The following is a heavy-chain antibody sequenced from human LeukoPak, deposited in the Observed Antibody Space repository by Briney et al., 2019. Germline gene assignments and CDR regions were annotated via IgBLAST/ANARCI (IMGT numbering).Heavy chain of an antibody. J-gene: IGHJ4*02. CDR2: HSHSGSA. D-gene: IGHD1/OR15-1a*01. V-gene: IGHV4-39*07. CDR3: ARYQTGTMFAV. Sequence: SETLSLTCTVSGASISSGTYYWGWIRQPPGKGLEWIGTHSHSGSAYYNPSLRSRITMSLDTSENQLSLKLYSVTAADTAIYYCARYQTGTMFAVWGQGTLVTISS. CDR1: GASISSGTYY.